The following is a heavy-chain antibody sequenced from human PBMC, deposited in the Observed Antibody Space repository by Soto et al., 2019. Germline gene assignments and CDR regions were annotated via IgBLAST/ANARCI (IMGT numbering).Heavy chain of an antibody. Sequence: APLKGSWKTSGYTFTSDGIGWLRHTPAPGLEWMGWISAYNCNTNYAEKLQGRVTMTTDTSTSPAYMELRSLRSDDTAVYYCERDGYDYGDYTYFRHWGQGTLVPVSS. D-gene: IGHD4-17*01. CDR2: ISAYNCNT. CDR1: GYTFTSDG. V-gene: IGHV1-18*01. J-gene: IGHJ1*01. CDR3: ERDGYDYGDYTYFRH.